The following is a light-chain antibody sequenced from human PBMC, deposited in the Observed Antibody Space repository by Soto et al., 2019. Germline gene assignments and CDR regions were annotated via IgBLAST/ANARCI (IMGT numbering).Light chain of an antibody. CDR1: QSVNAN. CDR2: GAS. Sequence: EVVMTQSPATLSVSPGERATLSCRASQSVNANLAWYQQKPGQAPRLLIHGASNRATGIPARFSGSGFGTDLFLTISSLQSEDFAVYYCQQYNTWLWTFGQGTKVEI. V-gene: IGKV3-15*01. CDR3: QQYNTWLWT. J-gene: IGKJ1*01.